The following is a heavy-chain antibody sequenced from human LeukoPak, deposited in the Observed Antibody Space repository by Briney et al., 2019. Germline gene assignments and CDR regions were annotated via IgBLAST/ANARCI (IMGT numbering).Heavy chain of an antibody. J-gene: IGHJ4*02. V-gene: IGHV4-34*01. CDR2: INHSGST. CDR1: GGAFSGYY. Sequence: KPSGTPSLTFAGFGGAFSGYYWSWIPQPPRKGPEGIGEINHSGSTNYNPSLKSRVTISVDTSKNQFSLKLSSVTAADTAVYYCARGASNSGYDLDYWGQGTLVTVSS. D-gene: IGHD5-12*01. CDR3: ARGASNSGYDLDY.